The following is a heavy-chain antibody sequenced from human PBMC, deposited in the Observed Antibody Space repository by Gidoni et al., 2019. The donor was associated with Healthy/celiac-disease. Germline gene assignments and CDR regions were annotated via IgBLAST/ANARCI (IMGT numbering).Heavy chain of an antibody. Sequence: EVQLVESGGGWVQPGGSLRLSWAASGFTFSSYDMHWVRQATGKGLEWFSAIGTAGDPYYPGSVKGRFTISRENAKNSLYLQMNSLSAGDTAVYYCARSTVTDPYWYFDLWGRGTLVTVSS. CDR3: ARSTVTDPYWYFDL. CDR1: GFTFSSYD. J-gene: IGHJ2*01. D-gene: IGHD4-17*01. V-gene: IGHV3-13*05. CDR2: IGTAGDP.